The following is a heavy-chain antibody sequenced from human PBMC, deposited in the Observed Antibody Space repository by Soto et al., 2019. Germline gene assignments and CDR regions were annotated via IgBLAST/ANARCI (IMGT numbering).Heavy chain of an antibody. CDR3: ARGYDDSSVYTLGY. CDR2: IHSDGTST. J-gene: IGHJ4*02. CDR1: GFTFSSYW. V-gene: IGHV3-74*01. D-gene: IGHD3-22*01. Sequence: EVQLVESGGGLVQPGGSLRLSCAASGFTFSSYWMHWVRQGPGKGLVWVSRIHSDGTSTSYADSVKGRFTISRDNAKNTRYLQMNSLRDEDTAVYYCARGYDDSSVYTLGYWGQGSLVTVSS.